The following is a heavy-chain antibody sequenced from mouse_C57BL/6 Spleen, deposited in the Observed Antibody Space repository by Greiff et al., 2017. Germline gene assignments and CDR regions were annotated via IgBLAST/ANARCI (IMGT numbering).Heavy chain of an antibody. CDR3: AKKGTTVVARYAMDG. CDR2: IWSGGST. CDR1: GFSLTSYG. Sequence: QVQLKESGPGLVQPSQSLSITCTVSGFSLTSYGVHWVRQSPGKGLEWLGVIWSGGSTDYNAALMSRLSITKEDSKSQVFYNMNSLQADDTAIYYCAKKGTTVVARYAMDGWGQGTSVTAST. J-gene: IGHJ4*01. V-gene: IGHV2-5*01. D-gene: IGHD1-1*01.